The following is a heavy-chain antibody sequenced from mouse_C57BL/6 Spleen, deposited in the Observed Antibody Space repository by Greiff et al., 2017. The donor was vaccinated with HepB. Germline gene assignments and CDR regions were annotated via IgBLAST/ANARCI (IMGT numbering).Heavy chain of an antibody. CDR2: INPNNGGT. D-gene: IGHD2-5*01. V-gene: IGHV1-26*01. CDR3: ARSGSNYYFDY. CDR1: GYTFTDYY. Sequence: VQLQQSGPELVKPGASVKISCKASGYTFTDYYMNWVKQSHGKSLEWTGDINPNNGGTSYNQKFKGKATLTVDKSSSTAYMELRSLTSEDSAVYYCARSGSNYYFDYWGQGTTLTVSS. J-gene: IGHJ2*01.